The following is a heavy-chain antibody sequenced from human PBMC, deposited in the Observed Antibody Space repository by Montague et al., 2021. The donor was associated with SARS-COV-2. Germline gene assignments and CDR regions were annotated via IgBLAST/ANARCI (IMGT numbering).Heavy chain of an antibody. CDR1: GGSISSGGYY. CDR2: IYYSGRT. V-gene: IGHV4-31*03. J-gene: IGHJ3*02. D-gene: IGHD2-8*01. Sequence: TLSLTCTVSGGSISSGGYYWGWIRQPPGKGLEWIGYIYYSGRTYYNPSLKSRVTLSVDTSKNQFSLKLSSVTAAVTAVYYCARAKVFLVLMVYVMGAFEIGGQGKMVTVSS. CDR3: ARAKVFLVLMVYVMGAFEI.